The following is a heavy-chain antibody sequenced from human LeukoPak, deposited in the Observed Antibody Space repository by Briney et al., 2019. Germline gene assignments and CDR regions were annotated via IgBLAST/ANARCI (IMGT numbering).Heavy chain of an antibody. CDR1: GGSISSYY. CDR2: IYTSGST. J-gene: IGHJ5*02. CDR3: ARVPVNIWENWFDP. D-gene: IGHD1-26*01. Sequence: SETLSLTCTVSGGSISSYYWSWIRQPAGKGLEWIGRIYTSGSTNYNPSLKSRVTMSVDTSKNQFSLKLSSVTAADTAVYYCARVPVNIWENWFDPWGQGALVTVSS. V-gene: IGHV4-4*07.